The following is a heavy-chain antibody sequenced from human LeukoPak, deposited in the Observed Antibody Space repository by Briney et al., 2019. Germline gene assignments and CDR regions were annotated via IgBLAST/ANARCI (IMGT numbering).Heavy chain of an antibody. D-gene: IGHD4-17*01. J-gene: IGHJ5*02. CDR2: IKSKANNYAT. Sequence: GGSLRLSCTAAGFPFSDSTLHWVRQASGKGLEWLGRIKSKANNYATAYGASLKGRFIISRDDSKNTAYLQMNSLKIEDTAVYYCSRLTVTNNDYVSDHWGQGTLVTVSS. CDR3: SRLTVTNNDYVSDH. CDR1: GFPFSDST. V-gene: IGHV3-73*01.